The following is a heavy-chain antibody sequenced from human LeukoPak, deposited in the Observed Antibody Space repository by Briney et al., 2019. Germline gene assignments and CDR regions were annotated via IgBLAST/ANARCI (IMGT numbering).Heavy chain of an antibody. J-gene: IGHJ4*02. V-gene: IGHV1-2*02. Sequence: ASVKVSCKASGYTFTGYYMHWVRQAPGQGLEWMGWINPNSGGTNYAQKFQGRVTMTRDTSISTAYMELSRLRSDDTAVYYCARVVPAAIWAGPEDGYLDYWGQGTLVTVSS. CDR3: ARVVPAAIWAGPEDGYLDY. CDR2: INPNSGGT. D-gene: IGHD2-2*01. CDR1: GYTFTGYY.